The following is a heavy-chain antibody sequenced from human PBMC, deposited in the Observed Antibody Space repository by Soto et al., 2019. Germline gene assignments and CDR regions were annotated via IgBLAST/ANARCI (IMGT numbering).Heavy chain of an antibody. J-gene: IGHJ4*02. CDR3: ARERTCNGWPSARDY. V-gene: IGHV4-34*01. CDR1: GGSFSGYY. CDR2: SKPSGST. D-gene: IGHD6-19*01. Sequence: QVQLQQWGAGLLKPSETLSLTCAVYGGSFSGYYWSWIRQPPAKGLEWLGESKPSGSTNYNPSLKHRVTISVDTSINHFSHNLSSLTAADTAVYYCARERTCNGWPSARDYWGQGNLVTVSS.